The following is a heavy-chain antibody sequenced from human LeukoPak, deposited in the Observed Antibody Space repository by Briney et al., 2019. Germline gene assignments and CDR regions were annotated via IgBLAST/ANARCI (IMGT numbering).Heavy chain of an antibody. D-gene: IGHD1-14*01. CDR2: IYYNGDT. Sequence: SETLSFTCTVSGGSISSGSYYWGWIRQPPGKGLEWVGSIYYNGDTYCNPSLKSRVTISLDTSESQFSLRLNSVTAADTAVYYCVALTRGPWGRGTLVTVSS. J-gene: IGHJ5*02. V-gene: IGHV4-39*01. CDR1: GGSISSGSYY. CDR3: VALTRGP.